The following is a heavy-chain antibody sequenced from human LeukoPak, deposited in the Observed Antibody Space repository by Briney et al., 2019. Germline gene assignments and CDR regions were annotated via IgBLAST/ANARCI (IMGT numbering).Heavy chain of an antibody. V-gene: IGHV4-39*01. CDR3: ARLCGTYYDILTGYCPRDY. J-gene: IGHJ4*02. D-gene: IGHD3-9*01. CDR1: GGSISSSSYY. Sequence: PSETLSLTCTVSGGSISSSSYYWGWIRQPPGKGLEWIGSIYYSGSTYYNPSLKSRVTISVDTSKNQFSLKLSSVTAADTAVYYCARLCGTYYDILTGYCPRDYWGQGTLVTVSS. CDR2: IYYSGST.